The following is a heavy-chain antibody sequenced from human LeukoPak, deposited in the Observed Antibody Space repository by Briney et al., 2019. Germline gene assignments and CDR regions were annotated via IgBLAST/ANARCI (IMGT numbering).Heavy chain of an antibody. CDR2: ISGSGGRI. V-gene: IGHV3-23*01. Sequence: GGSLRLSCAASGFTFSSYAMSWVRQAPGKGLEWVSAISGSGGRIYYADSVKGRFTISRDNSKNTLYLQMNSLRAEDTAVYYCARGGHDGTYYLSYWGQGTLVTVSS. CDR3: ARGGHDGTYYLSY. J-gene: IGHJ4*02. CDR1: GFTFSSYA. D-gene: IGHD1-26*01.